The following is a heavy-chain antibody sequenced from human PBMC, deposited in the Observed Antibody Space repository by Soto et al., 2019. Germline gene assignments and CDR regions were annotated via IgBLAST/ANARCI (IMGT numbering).Heavy chain of an antibody. V-gene: IGHV3-7*04. CDR1: GFTFSSYW. Sequence: EVQLVESGGGLVQPGGSLRLSCAASGFTFSSYWMSWVRQAPGKGLEWVANIKQDGSEKYYVDSVKGRFTISRDNAKHPEYLQMTSLRGEDTAVYYCAREKIHYCYYGMDVGGQGTTVTVSS. CDR3: AREKIHYCYYGMDV. CDR2: IKQDGSEK. J-gene: IGHJ6*02.